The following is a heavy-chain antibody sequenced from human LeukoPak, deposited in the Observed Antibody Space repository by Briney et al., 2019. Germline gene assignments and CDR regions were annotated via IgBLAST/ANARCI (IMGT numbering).Heavy chain of an antibody. CDR2: ISGSGGST. D-gene: IGHD2-15*01. Sequence: GGSLRLSCAASGLTSNTYWMHWARQVPGKGLEWVSAISGSGGSTYYADSVKGRFTISRDNSKNTLYLQMNSLRAEDTAVYYCAKDRYCSGGSCYPVTVFDYWGQGTLVTVSS. V-gene: IGHV3-23*01. CDR3: AKDRYCSGGSCYPVTVFDY. CDR1: GLTSNTYW. J-gene: IGHJ4*02.